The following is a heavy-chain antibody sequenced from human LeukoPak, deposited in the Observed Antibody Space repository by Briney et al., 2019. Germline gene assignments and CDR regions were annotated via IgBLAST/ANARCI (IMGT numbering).Heavy chain of an antibody. CDR3: ARDDGPPMGYYDSSGYPTDAFDI. Sequence: ASVKVSCKASGYTFASYYMHWVRQAPGQGLEWMGIINPSGGSTSYAQKFQGRVTMTRDTSTSTVYMELSSLRSEDTAVYYCARDDGPPMGYYDSSGYPTDAFDIWGQGTMVTVSS. V-gene: IGHV1-46*01. J-gene: IGHJ3*02. D-gene: IGHD3-22*01. CDR1: GYTFASYY. CDR2: INPSGGST.